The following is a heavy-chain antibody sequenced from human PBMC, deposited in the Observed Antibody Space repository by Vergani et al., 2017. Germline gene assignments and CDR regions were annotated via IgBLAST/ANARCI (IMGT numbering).Heavy chain of an antibody. CDR3: AGGIADNLTGSYYYGMEV. CDR2: INHSGRT. V-gene: IGHV4-34*01. J-gene: IGHJ6*02. CDR1: GGSFSGYY. D-gene: IGHD3-9*01. Sequence: QVQLQQWGAGLLKPSETLSLTCAVYGGSFSGYYWSWIRQPPGKGLEWIGEINHSGRTNYNPPRKSRVTISVDTSKNLFSLKLGSVTAADTDEYYCAGGIADNLTGSYYYGMEVWGQGSTVTVSS.